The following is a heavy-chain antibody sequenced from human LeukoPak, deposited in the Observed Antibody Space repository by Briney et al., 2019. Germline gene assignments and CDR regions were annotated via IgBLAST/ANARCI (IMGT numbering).Heavy chain of an antibody. CDR1: GYSISSGYY. CDR3: ARDSSSSFDY. J-gene: IGHJ4*02. Sequence: SETLSLTCTVSGYSISSGYYWGWIRQPPGKGLEWIGSIYHSGSTYYNPSLKSRVTISVDTSKNQFSLKLSSVTAAATAVYYCARDSSSSFDYWGQGTLVTVSS. V-gene: IGHV4-38-2*02. CDR2: IYHSGST. D-gene: IGHD6-6*01.